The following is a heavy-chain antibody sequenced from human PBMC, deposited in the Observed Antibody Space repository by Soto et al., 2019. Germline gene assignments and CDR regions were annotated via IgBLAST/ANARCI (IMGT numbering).Heavy chain of an antibody. CDR3: ARIIAAPYYYYGMDV. CDR1: GYSFTSYW. V-gene: IGHV5-51*01. CDR2: IYPGDSDT. D-gene: IGHD6-13*01. Sequence: PGESLKISCKGSGYSFTSYWIGLVRQMPGKGLEWMGIIYPGDSDTRYSPSFQGQVTISADKSISTAYLQWSSLKASDTAMYYCARIIAAPYYYYGMDVWGQGTTVTVSS. J-gene: IGHJ6*02.